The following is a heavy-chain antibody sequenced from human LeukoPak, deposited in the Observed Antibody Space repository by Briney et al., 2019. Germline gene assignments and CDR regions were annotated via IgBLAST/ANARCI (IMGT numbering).Heavy chain of an antibody. Sequence: SDTLSLTCTVSGGSISSYYWSWIRQPPGKGLEWIGYIYYSGSTNYNPSLKSRVTISVDTSKNQFSLKLSSVTAADTAVYYCARLGSIAADIWFDPWGQGTLVTVSS. D-gene: IGHD6-13*01. CDR1: GGSISSYY. CDR3: ARLGSIAADIWFDP. J-gene: IGHJ5*02. CDR2: IYYSGST. V-gene: IGHV4-59*07.